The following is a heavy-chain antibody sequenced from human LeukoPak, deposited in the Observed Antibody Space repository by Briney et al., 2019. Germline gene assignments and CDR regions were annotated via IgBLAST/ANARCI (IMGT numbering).Heavy chain of an antibody. CDR2: INHSGST. Sequence: SETLSLTCAVDGGSFSGYYWSWIRQPPGKGLEWIGEINHSGSTNYNPSLKSRVTISVDTSKNQFTLKLSSVTAADTAVYYCARGHDSSGYYYSETFDYWGQGTLVTVSS. V-gene: IGHV4-34*01. CDR1: GGSFSGYY. J-gene: IGHJ4*02. D-gene: IGHD3-22*01. CDR3: ARGHDSSGYYYSETFDY.